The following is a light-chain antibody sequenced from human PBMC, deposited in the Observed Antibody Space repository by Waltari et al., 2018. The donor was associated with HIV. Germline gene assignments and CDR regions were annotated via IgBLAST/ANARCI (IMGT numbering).Light chain of an antibody. V-gene: IGLV1-47*01. J-gene: IGLJ1*01. CDR2: RNN. Sequence: QSVLTQPPSASGTPGQRVTISCSGSSSNLGSNYVSWYQQLPGTAPKLLIYRNNQRPSGVPDRFSGSKSGTSASLAISGLRSEDEADYYCAAWDASLRGVFGTGTKVTVL. CDR1: SSNLGSNY. CDR3: AAWDASLRGV.